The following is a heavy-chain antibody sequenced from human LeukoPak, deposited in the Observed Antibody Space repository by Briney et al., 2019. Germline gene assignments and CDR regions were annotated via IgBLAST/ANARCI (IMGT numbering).Heavy chain of an antibody. CDR3: ARDGGATAHPPWVGY. CDR2: ISYDGSNK. J-gene: IGHJ4*02. Sequence: PGGSLRLSCAASGFTFSSYAMHWVRQAPGKGLEWVAVISYDGSNKYYADSVKGRFTISRDNSQNTLYLQMNSLRAEDTAVYYCARDGGATAHPPWVGYWGQGTLVTVSS. D-gene: IGHD3-16*01. V-gene: IGHV3-30-3*01. CDR1: GFTFSSYA.